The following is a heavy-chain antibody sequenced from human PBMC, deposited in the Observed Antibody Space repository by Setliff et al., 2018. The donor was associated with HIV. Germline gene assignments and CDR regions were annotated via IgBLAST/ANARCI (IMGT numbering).Heavy chain of an antibody. V-gene: IGHV1-8*01. Sequence: GASVKVSCKPSEYSFTSYDINWVRQATGQGLEWMGWLNPNSHNTGYAQKFQGRVAMTWDTSISTAYMVLSNLKSEDTAVYYCATVSRSGYFDLWGRGTLVTVSS. J-gene: IGHJ2*01. CDR3: ATVSRSGYFDL. CDR2: LNPNSHNT. CDR1: EYSFTSYD.